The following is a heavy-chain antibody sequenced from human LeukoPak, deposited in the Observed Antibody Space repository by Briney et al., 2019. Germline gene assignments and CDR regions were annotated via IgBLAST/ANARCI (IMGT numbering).Heavy chain of an antibody. J-gene: IGHJ6*02. CDR2: ISGGGGST. D-gene: IGHD1-26*01. V-gene: IGHV3-23*01. CDR3: AKDIGQVGATPMDV. CDR1: GFTFSSYA. Sequence: AGGSLRLSCAASGFTFSSYAMSWVRRAPGKGLEWVSAISGGGGSTDYADSVKGRFTISRDNSKNTLYLQMNSLRAEDTAVYYCAKDIGQVGATPMDVWGQGTTVTVSS.